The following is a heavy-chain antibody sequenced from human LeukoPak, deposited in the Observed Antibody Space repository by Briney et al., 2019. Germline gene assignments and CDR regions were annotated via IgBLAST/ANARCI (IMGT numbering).Heavy chain of an antibody. V-gene: IGHV3-30*18. Sequence: PGGSLRLSCAASGFTFSSYGMHWVRQAPGKGLEWVAVISYDGSNKYYADSVKGRFTISRANSKNTLYLQMNSLRAEDTAVYYCAKDGHYDSSGYYGVFDYWGQGTLVTVSS. CDR3: AKDGHYDSSGYYGVFDY. CDR1: GFTFSSYG. CDR2: ISYDGSNK. J-gene: IGHJ4*02. D-gene: IGHD3-22*01.